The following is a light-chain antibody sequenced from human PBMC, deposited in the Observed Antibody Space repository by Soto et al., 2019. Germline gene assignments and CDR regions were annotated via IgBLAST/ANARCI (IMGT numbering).Light chain of an antibody. Sequence: DVQMSQSPSSLSASVGDRVTITCRASQRISTYLHWFQQKPGKAPKLLIYAASSLQSGVPSRFSGSGSGTDFTLTISSLQPEDFATYYCQQSYSTPYTFGQGTKVDI. CDR2: AAS. V-gene: IGKV1-39*01. CDR3: QQSYSTPYT. J-gene: IGKJ2*01. CDR1: QRISTY.